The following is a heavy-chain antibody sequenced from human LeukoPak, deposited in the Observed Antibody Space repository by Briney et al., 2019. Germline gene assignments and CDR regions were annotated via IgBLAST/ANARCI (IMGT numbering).Heavy chain of an antibody. CDR2: IDHSGNT. CDR1: GGSISSGNYY. V-gene: IGHV4-39*07. D-gene: IGHD1-26*01. J-gene: IGHJ4*02. CDR3: ARDKGNWDVDY. Sequence: SETLSLTCSVSGGSISSGNYYWGWIRQPPGKVLEWIGSIDHSGNTFYNPSLKSRLTILRDTSKNQFSLILSSVTTADAAMYYCARDKGNWDVDYWGQGTLVTVSS.